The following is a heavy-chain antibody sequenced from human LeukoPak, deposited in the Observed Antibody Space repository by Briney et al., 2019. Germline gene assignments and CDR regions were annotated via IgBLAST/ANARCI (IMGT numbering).Heavy chain of an antibody. J-gene: IGHJ4*02. D-gene: IGHD3-22*01. CDR2: IYPGDSDT. V-gene: IGHV5-51*01. CDR1: GYSFTSYW. CDR3: ARLRPRDYYDSSGYYGAFDY. Sequence: GESLKISCKGSGYSFTSYWIGWVRQMPGKGLEWMGIIYPGDSDTRYCPSFQGQVTISADKSISTAYLQWSSLKASDTAMYYCARLRPRDYYDSSGYYGAFDYWGQGTLVTVSS.